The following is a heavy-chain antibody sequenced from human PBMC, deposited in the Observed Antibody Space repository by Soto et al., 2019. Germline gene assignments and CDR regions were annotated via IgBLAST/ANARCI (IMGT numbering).Heavy chain of an antibody. J-gene: IGHJ4*02. CDR3: ARASGIVVFIDY. CDR2: IYYSGST. D-gene: IGHD2-2*01. V-gene: IGHV4-31*03. Sequence: QVQLQESGPGLVKPSQTLSLTCTVSVCSISSGGYYWNFICQHPGKGLEWIGDIYYSGSTYYNPSLHSRVTISVDTSKNQFSLKLSSVTAEHTAVYYFARASGIVVFIDYWGQGTLVTVSS. CDR1: VCSISSGGYY.